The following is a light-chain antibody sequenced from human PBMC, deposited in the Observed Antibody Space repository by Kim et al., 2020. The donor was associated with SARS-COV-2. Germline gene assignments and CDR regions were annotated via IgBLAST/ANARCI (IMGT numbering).Light chain of an antibody. Sequence: PASISCRSRQSLLYSNGYNYLDWYVQRPGQSPQLLIYLGSHRASGVPDRFSGSGSGTDFTLKISRVEAEDVGVYFCMQTLQTTWTFGQGTKVDIK. J-gene: IGKJ1*01. CDR1: QSLLYSNGYNY. V-gene: IGKV2-28*01. CDR3: MQTLQTTWT. CDR2: LGS.